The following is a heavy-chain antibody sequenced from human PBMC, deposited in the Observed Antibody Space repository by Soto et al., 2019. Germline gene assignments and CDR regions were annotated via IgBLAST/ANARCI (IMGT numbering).Heavy chain of an antibody. V-gene: IGHV3-53*01. D-gene: IGHD5-18*01. J-gene: IGHJ4*02. CDR1: GFSVSSFY. CDR3: ARAGYSSSVAY. Sequence: PGGSLRLSCAASGFSVSSFYMSWVRQAPWKGPVWVSGLSSCVATSYADSVKGRFTISRDRSKNTLSLQMNSLRVEDTAIYYCARAGYSSSVAYWGQGGRVTVXS. CDR2: LSSCVAT.